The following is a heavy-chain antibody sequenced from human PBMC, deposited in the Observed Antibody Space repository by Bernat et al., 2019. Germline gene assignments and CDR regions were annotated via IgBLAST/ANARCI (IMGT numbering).Heavy chain of an antibody. J-gene: IGHJ6*02. D-gene: IGHD5-18*01. CDR2: ISAFNGNT. V-gene: IGHV1-18*01. CDR3: ARGSGYSYGDQYYGMDV. CDR1: GYTFTSYG. Sequence: QVLLMQSGIEVKKSGASVKVSCKAFGYTFTSYGINWVRQAPGQGLEWMGWISAFNGNTHYAQNIQDRVSMTTDTSTSTAYMELRSLRSDDTTTYYCARGSGYSYGDQYYGMDVWGQGTTVIVSS.